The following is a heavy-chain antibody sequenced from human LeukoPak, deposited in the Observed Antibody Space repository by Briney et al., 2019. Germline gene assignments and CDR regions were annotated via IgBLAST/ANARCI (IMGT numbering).Heavy chain of an antibody. CDR1: GGSISSGDYY. V-gene: IGHV4-30-4*01. J-gene: IGHJ4*02. CDR2: IYYSGST. CDR3: ARQRIEVPTALVDY. D-gene: IGHD2-2*01. Sequence: PSKTLSLTCTVSGGSISSGDYYWSWVRQPPGRGLEWIGYIYYSGSTYYNPSLKSRVTISVDTSKNQFSLKLSSVTAADTAVYYCARQRIEVPTALVDYWGQGTLVTVSS.